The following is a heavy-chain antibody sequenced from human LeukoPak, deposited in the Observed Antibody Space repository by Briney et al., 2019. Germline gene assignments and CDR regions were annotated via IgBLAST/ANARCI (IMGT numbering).Heavy chain of an antibody. Sequence: ASVKVSCKVSGYTFTSYDINWVRQATGQGLEWMGWMNPNSGNTGYAQKFQGRVTMTRNTSISTAYMELSSLRSEDTAVYYCARAASYSSSGKTRKNYYFDYWGQGTLVTVCS. CDR1: GYTFTSYD. D-gene: IGHD6-13*01. J-gene: IGHJ4*02. CDR2: MNPNSGNT. V-gene: IGHV1-8*01. CDR3: ARAASYSSSGKTRKNYYFDY.